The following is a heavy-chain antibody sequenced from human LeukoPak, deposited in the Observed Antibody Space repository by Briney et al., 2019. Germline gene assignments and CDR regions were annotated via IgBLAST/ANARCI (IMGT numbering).Heavy chain of an antibody. Sequence: GRSLRLSCAAFGFTFSRYAMHWVRQAPGKGLEWVAVIWHDEGEKHYEDSVKGRFSISRDNSQNTLYLQMNSLRAEDTAVYYCARGWAVAGNPNWFDPWGQGTLVTVSS. J-gene: IGHJ5*02. CDR2: IWHDEGEK. D-gene: IGHD6-19*01. CDR1: GFTFSRYA. CDR3: ARGWAVAGNPNWFDP. V-gene: IGHV3-33*01.